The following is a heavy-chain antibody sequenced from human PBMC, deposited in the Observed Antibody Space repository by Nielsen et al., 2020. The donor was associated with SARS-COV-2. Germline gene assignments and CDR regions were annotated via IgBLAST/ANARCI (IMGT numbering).Heavy chain of an antibody. CDR3: ARDLGVYSYSDY. D-gene: IGHD5-18*01. J-gene: IGHJ4*02. Sequence: GGSLRLSCAASGFTFSSYGMHWVRQAPGKGLEWVAVISYDGSNKYYADSVKGRFTIPRDNSKNTLYLQMNSLRAEDTAVYYCARDLGVYSYSDYWGQGTLVTVSS. CDR2: ISYDGSNK. V-gene: IGHV3-30*03. CDR1: GFTFSSYG.